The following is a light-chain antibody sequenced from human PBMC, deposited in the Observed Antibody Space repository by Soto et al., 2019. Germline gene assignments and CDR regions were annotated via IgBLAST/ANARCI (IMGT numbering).Light chain of an antibody. CDR3: QVWDSSGDHVV. J-gene: IGLJ2*01. V-gene: IGLV3-21*02. CDR2: DDS. CDR1: NIGSKS. Sequence: SYELTQPPSVSVAPGQTAKLTCGGDNIGSKSVHWCQQKPGQAPVLVVHDDSVRPSGIPERFSGSNSGNTATLTISRVEAGDEADYYCQVWDSSGDHVVFGGGTKLTVL.